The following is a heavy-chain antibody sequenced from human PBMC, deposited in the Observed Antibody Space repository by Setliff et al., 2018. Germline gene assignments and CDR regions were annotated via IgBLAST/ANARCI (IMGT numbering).Heavy chain of an antibody. CDR3: TRDTNIVVVPPHRTAFDI. D-gene: IGHD2-2*01. Sequence: ASVKVSCKASGYTFSTYGIAWVRQAPGQGLEWMGWISPYNGYIIYAHKFQGRVTMTTDTSTGTADVELRNLRSDDTAVYYCTRDTNIVVVPPHRTAFDIWGQGTMVTVSS. CDR1: GYTFSTYG. J-gene: IGHJ3*02. CDR2: ISPYNGYI. V-gene: IGHV1-18*01.